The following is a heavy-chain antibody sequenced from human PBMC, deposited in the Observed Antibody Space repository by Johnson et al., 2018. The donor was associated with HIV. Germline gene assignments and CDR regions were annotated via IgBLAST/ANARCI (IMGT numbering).Heavy chain of an antibody. CDR1: GFTFDDYG. J-gene: IGHJ3*02. CDR2: SNWNGGRT. D-gene: IGHD3-22*01. V-gene: IGHV3-20*04. Sequence: VQLVESGGGVVRPGGSLRLSCAASGFTFDDYGMSWVRQAPGKGLEWVSGSNWNGGRTGYGDSVKGRFTISRDNAKNSLYLQMNSLRVEDTALYYCAKVRYYDRDAFDIWGPGTLVTVSP. CDR3: AKVRYYDRDAFDI.